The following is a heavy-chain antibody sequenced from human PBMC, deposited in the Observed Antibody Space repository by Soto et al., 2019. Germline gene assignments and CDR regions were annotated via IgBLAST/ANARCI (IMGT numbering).Heavy chain of an antibody. J-gene: IGHJ4*02. Sequence: GEALKISCKGSGYSFTSQWIGWVRQMPGKGLEWMGIIYPDDSDTRYSPSFQGQVTISADKSINTAYLQWSSLKASDTAMYYCARRGRSPGTYFDYWGQGTLVTVSS. V-gene: IGHV5-51*01. D-gene: IGHD1-1*01. CDR2: IYPDDSDT. CDR3: ARRGRSPGTYFDY. CDR1: GYSFTSQW.